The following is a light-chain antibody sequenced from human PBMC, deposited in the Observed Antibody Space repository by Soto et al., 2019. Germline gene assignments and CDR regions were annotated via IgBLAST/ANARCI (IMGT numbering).Light chain of an antibody. J-gene: IGLJ1*01. CDR3: SSYAGSNVDYV. CDR1: SSDVGGYNY. V-gene: IGLV2-8*01. Sequence: QSALPQPPSASGSPGQSVTISCTGTSSDVGGYNYVSWYQQHPGKVPKLMIYEVSKRPSGVPDRFSGSKSGNTAALSVSGLQAEDEADYYCSSYAGSNVDYVFGTGTKLTVL. CDR2: EVS.